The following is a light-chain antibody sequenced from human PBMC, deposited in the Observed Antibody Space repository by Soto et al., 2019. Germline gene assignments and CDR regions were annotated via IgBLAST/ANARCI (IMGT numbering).Light chain of an antibody. Sequence: QSALTQPRSVSGSPGQSVTISCTGTSSDFGGYNYVSWYQHHPGKAPKLMIYDVSERPSGVPDRFSGSKSGNTASLTISGLQSEDEALYYCSSYTSSSSLYVFGTGTKVTVL. CDR1: SSDFGGYNY. CDR3: SSYTSSSSLYV. V-gene: IGLV2-11*01. J-gene: IGLJ1*01. CDR2: DVS.